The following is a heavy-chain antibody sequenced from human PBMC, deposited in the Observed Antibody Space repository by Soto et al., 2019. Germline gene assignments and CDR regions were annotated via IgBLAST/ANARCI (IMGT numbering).Heavy chain of an antibody. CDR2: INGSGVNT. CDR3: VRVWYCSSTSCFPGYYGMDV. V-gene: IGHV3-23*01. Sequence: GSLRLSCAASGFTLSDYTMSWVRQASGKGLEWVSSINGSGVNTYYSDSVKGRFTISRDNSKDTLYLQMSSLRAEDTAVFYCVRVWYCSSTSCFPGYYGMDVWGQGTTVTVSS. J-gene: IGHJ6*02. D-gene: IGHD2-2*01. CDR1: GFTLSDYT.